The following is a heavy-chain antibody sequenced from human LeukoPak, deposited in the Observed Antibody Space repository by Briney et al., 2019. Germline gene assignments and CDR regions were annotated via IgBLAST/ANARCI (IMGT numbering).Heavy chain of an antibody. D-gene: IGHD6-19*01. J-gene: IGHJ4*02. Sequence: GGSLRLPCAASGFTFSKYWMLWVRQAPRKGLESVSRINTDGTVTTYADSVKGRYTVSRDNADNTMFLQMNSVRDEDTAVYYCATKQWLAPPPDSWGQGTPVTVSS. CDR3: ATKQWLAPPPDS. CDR1: GFTFSKYW. CDR2: INTDGTVT. V-gene: IGHV3-74*01.